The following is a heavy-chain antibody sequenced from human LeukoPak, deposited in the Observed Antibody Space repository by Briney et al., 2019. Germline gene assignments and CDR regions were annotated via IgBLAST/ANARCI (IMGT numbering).Heavy chain of an antibody. CDR3: ARESIAARMLGY. CDR2: INPNSGGT. D-gene: IGHD6-6*01. V-gene: IGHV1-2*06. J-gene: IGHJ4*02. CDR1: EYTFTDHY. Sequence: ASVKVSCKASEYTFTDHYMHWVRQAPGQGLEWMGRINPNSGGTNYAQKFQGRVTMTRDTSISTAYMELSRLRSDDTAVYYCARESIAARMLGYWGQGTLVTVSS.